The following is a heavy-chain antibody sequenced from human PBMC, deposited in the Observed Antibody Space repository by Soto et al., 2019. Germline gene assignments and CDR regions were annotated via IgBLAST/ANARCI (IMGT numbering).Heavy chain of an antibody. V-gene: IGHV3-23*01. CDR3: AKDLSLYYYSSYGMEV. D-gene: IGHD3-16*02. CDR1: GFTFSSYA. J-gene: IGHJ6*02. Sequence: GGSLRLSCAASGFTFSSYAMSWVRQAPGKGLEWVSAISGSGGSTYYADSVKGRFTISRDNSKNTLYLQMNSLRAEDTAVYYCAKDLSLYYYSSYGMEVWGQGTTVTVSS. CDR2: ISGSGGST.